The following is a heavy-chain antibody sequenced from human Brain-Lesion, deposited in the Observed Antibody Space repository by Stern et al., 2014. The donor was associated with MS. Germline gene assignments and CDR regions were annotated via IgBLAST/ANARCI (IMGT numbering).Heavy chain of an antibody. Sequence: EVQLLESGGDLVQPGGSLRLSCKASGFTFSTYWMHWVRQAPGKGLVWVSRINGDGSRTSYADSVKGRFTISRDNAKNTLYVQMNSLRVEDTAVYYCARAHVDTWDWFDPWGQGTLVTVSS. CDR1: GFTFSTYW. J-gene: IGHJ5*02. CDR2: INGDGSRT. D-gene: IGHD5-18*01. CDR3: ARAHVDTWDWFDP. V-gene: IGHV3-74*02.